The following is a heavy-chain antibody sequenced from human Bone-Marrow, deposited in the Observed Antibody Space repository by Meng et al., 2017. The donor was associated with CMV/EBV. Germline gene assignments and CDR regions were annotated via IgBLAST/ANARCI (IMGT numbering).Heavy chain of an antibody. CDR1: GGTFSSYA. V-gene: IGHV1-69*05. D-gene: IGHD3-3*01. Sequence: KISCKASGGTFSSYAISWVRQAPGQGLEWMGGIIPIFGTANYAQKFQGRVTITTDESTSTAYMELSSLRSEDTAVYYCARDLEEMGGHDAFDIWGQGKMVTVSS. CDR3: ARDLEEMGGHDAFDI. CDR2: IIPIFGTA. J-gene: IGHJ3*02.